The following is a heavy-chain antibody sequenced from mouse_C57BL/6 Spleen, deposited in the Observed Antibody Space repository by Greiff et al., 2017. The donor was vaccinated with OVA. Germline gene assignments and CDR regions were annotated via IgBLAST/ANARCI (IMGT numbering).Heavy chain of an antibody. J-gene: IGHJ3*01. Sequence: VQLQQPGAELVMPGASVKLSCKASGYTFTSYWMHWVKQRPGQGLEWIGVIDPSDSYTNYNQKFKGKSTLTVDKSSSTAYMQLSSLTSEDSAVYYCARGDTWIAYWGQGTLVTVSA. D-gene: IGHD2-13*01. CDR2: IDPSDSYT. V-gene: IGHV1-69*01. CDR1: GYTFTSYW. CDR3: ARGDTWIAY.